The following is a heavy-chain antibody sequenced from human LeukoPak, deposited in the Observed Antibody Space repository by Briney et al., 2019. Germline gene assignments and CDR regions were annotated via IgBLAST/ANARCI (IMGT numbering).Heavy chain of an antibody. CDR2: INHSGST. Sequence: SETLSLTCAVYGGSFSGYYWSWIRQPPGKGLEWIGEINHSGSTNYNPSLKSRVTISVDTSKNQFSLKLTSVTAADTAVYYCARDPNYGGSVYYLDYWGQGTLVTVSS. D-gene: IGHD4-23*01. CDR1: GGSFSGYY. J-gene: IGHJ4*02. V-gene: IGHV4-34*01. CDR3: ARDPNYGGSVYYLDY.